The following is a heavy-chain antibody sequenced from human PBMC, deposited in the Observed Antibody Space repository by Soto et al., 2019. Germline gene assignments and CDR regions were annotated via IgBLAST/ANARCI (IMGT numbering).Heavy chain of an antibody. Sequence: QVQLVQSGAEVKRPGSSVKVSCKASGDTFNFYSINWVRQAPGLGLEWMGRVNPIVSMSNYAQKFQGRVTMTADKSTTKAYKELSSLRSEDTAIYYCASSYGSGYRAFDYWGQGALVTVSS. V-gene: IGHV1-69*02. D-gene: IGHD3-10*01. CDR3: ASSYGSGYRAFDY. CDR2: VNPIVSMS. CDR1: GDTFNFYS. J-gene: IGHJ4*02.